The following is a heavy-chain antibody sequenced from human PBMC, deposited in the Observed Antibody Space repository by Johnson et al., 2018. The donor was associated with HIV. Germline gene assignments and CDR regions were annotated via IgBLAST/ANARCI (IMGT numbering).Heavy chain of an antibody. CDR3: ARERGSGSYYSAFDI. CDR1: GFTFDDCG. D-gene: IGHD1-26*01. Sequence: VQLVESGGGVVRPGGSLRLSCAASGFTFDDCGMSWVRQGPGKGLEWVSGINWNGGSTGYADSGKGRFTISRDNAKNSLYLQMNSLRAEDTALYYCARERGSGSYYSAFDIWGQGTMVTVSS. CDR2: INWNGGST. J-gene: IGHJ3*02. V-gene: IGHV3-20*04.